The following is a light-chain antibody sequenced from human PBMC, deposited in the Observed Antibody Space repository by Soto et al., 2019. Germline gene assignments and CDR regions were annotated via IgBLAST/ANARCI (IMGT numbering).Light chain of an antibody. Sequence: QSALTQPPSASGTPGQGGTISCSGSTSNIGSNYVYWYQQLPGTAPKLLIYRNNQRPSGVPDRFSGSKSGTSASLAISGLRSDDEADYFCATWDDSLNGFYVFGTGTKVTVL. J-gene: IGLJ1*01. CDR1: TSNIGSNY. V-gene: IGLV1-47*01. CDR3: ATWDDSLNGFYV. CDR2: RNN.